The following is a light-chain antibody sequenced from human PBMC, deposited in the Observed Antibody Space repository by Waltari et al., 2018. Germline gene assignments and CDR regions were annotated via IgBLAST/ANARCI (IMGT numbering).Light chain of an antibody. V-gene: IGKV4-1*01. CDR2: WAS. CDR3: QQYYSTPWT. J-gene: IGKJ1*01. CDR1: QSVLYSSNNKNY. Sequence: DIVMTQSPDSLAVSLGARSPIKCTSSQSVLYSSNNKNYLAWYQQKPGQPPKLLIYWASTRESGVPDRFSGSRSGTDFTLTISSLQAEDVAVYYCQQYYSTPWTFGQGTKVEIK.